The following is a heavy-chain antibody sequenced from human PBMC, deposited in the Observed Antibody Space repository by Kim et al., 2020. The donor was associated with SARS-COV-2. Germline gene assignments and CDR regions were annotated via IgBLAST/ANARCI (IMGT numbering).Heavy chain of an antibody. CDR2: IYYSGST. Sequence: SETLSLTCTVSGGSISSSSYYWGWIRQPPGKGLEWIGSIYYSGSTYYNPSLKSRVTISVDTSKNQFSLKLSSVTAADTAVYYCARDQVTMIVVVIPQVAFDIWGQGTMVTVSS. CDR3: ARDQVTMIVVVIPQVAFDI. D-gene: IGHD3-22*01. CDR1: GGSISSSSYY. V-gene: IGHV4-39*07. J-gene: IGHJ3*02.